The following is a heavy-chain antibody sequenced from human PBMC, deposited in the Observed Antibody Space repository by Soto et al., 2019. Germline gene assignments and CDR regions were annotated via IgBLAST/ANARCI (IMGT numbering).Heavy chain of an antibody. CDR3: ARDEYDILNGYWFDP. V-gene: IGHV1-18*01. Sequence: ASVKVSCKASGYTFTSYGISWVRQAPGQGLEWMGWISAYNGNTNYAQKLQGRVTMTTDTSTSTAYMELRSLRSDDTAVYYCARDEYDILNGYWFDPWSQGTLVTVSS. J-gene: IGHJ5*02. D-gene: IGHD3-9*01. CDR2: ISAYNGNT. CDR1: GYTFTSYG.